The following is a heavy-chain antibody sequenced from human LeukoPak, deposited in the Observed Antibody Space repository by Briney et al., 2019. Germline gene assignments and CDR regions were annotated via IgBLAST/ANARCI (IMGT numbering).Heavy chain of an antibody. J-gene: IGHJ3*02. CDR2: INPSGGST. D-gene: IGHD5-24*01. Sequence: ASVKVSCKASGYTFTSYYMHWVRQAPGQGLEWMGIINPSGGSTSYAQKFQGRVTMTRDTSTSTVYMELSSLRSEDTAVYYCARARRKEMATLYAFDIWGPGTMVTVSS. CDR1: GYTFTSYY. V-gene: IGHV1-46*01. CDR3: ARARRKEMATLYAFDI.